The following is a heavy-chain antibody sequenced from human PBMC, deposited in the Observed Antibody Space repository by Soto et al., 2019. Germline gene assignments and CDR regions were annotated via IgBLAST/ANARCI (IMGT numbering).Heavy chain of an antibody. J-gene: IGHJ4*02. CDR1: GFNFGFFG. D-gene: IGHD1-26*01. CDR2: ISGDGINT. Sequence: QIQLVESGGDVVQPGKSLRLSCAASGFNFGFFGMHWVRQAPGKGLEWVAFISGDGINTQYADSVRGRFTLSRDYSRKTMYLKMHSLRDEDTALYYCARGNLSFDFDSWGLGTLVTVSS. V-gene: IGHV3-30*03. CDR3: ARGNLSFDFDS.